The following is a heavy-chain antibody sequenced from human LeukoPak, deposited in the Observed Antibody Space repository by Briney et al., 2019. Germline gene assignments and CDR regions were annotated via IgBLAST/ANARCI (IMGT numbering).Heavy chain of an antibody. J-gene: IGHJ1*01. CDR1: GFTFRTYL. CDR3: AKEGSNYTWEFEH. Sequence: GGSLTLSCVASGFTFRTYLMSCVRQAPGKGLEWVATIKQDGSEKYYVDSVKGRFTISRDNAKYSLYLQMNSLRAEDAAVYYCAKEGSNYTWEFEHWGQGTLVTVSS. V-gene: IGHV3-7*04. CDR2: IKQDGSEK. D-gene: IGHD3-10*01.